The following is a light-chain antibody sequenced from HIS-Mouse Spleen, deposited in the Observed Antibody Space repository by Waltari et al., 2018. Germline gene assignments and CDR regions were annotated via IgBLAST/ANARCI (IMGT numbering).Light chain of an antibody. CDR2: EAS. CDR3: YSTDSSGNHRV. V-gene: IGLV3-10*01. CDR1: ALPKKY. Sequence: SYELTQPPSVSVSPGQTARIPCSGGALPKKYAYWYQQKSGQAPVLVIYEASKRPPGIPERVSGSSSGTMATLTISGAQVEDEADYYCYSTDSSGNHRVFGGGTKLTVL. J-gene: IGLJ2*01.